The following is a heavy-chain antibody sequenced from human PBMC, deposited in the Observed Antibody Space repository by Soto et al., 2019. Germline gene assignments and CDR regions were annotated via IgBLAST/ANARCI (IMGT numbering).Heavy chain of an antibody. CDR1: GFTFSSYW. CDR3: ARVGYYDFWSGYSDYYYYGMDV. CDR2: INSDGSST. V-gene: IGHV3-74*01. Sequence: EVQLVESGGGLVQPGGSLRLSCAASGFTFSSYWMHWVRQAPGKGLVWVSRINSDGSSTSYADSVKGRFTISRDNAKNTLYLQMNSLRAEDTAVYYCARVGYYDFWSGYSDYYYYGMDVWGQGTTVTVSS. D-gene: IGHD3-3*01. J-gene: IGHJ6*02.